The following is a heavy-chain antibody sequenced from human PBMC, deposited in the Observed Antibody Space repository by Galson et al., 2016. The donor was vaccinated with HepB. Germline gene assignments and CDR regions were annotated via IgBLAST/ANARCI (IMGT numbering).Heavy chain of an antibody. Sequence: SLRLSCAASGFRFDDYTMHWVRQAPGKGLEWDSGINWNGAGIGYADSVKGRFTISRDNAKSSLFLQMNSLRAEDAALYYCAKDRNYGDSSYGMDVWGQGTTVTVSS. CDR3: AKDRNYGDSSYGMDV. V-gene: IGHV3-9*01. D-gene: IGHD4-17*01. J-gene: IGHJ6*02. CDR2: INWNGAGI. CDR1: GFRFDDYT.